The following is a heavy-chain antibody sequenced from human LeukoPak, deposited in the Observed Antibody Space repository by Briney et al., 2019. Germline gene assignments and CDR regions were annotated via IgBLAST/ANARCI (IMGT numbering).Heavy chain of an antibody. CDR3: ARQYGGGFSSSWYKMFWWFDP. Sequence: PSETLSLTCTVSGGSISSSSYYWGWIRQPPGEGLEWIGSIYYSGSTYYNPSLKSRVTISVDTSKNQFSLKLSSVTAADTAVYYCARQYGGGFSSSWYKMFWWFDPWGQGTLVTVSS. J-gene: IGHJ5*02. CDR2: IYYSGST. D-gene: IGHD6-13*01. V-gene: IGHV4-39*01. CDR1: GGSISSSSYY.